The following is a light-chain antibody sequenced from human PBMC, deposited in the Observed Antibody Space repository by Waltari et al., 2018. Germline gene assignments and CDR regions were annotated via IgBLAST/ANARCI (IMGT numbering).Light chain of an antibody. CDR3: QQYDGEVVT. CDR1: QSVTSLS. V-gene: IGKV3-20*01. J-gene: IGKJ4*01. Sequence: EIVLTQSLGTLFLSPGEKATSSCRASQSVTSLSLTWYKQKLGQAPRLLIYGTSSRATGIPDRFSGSGSGTDFTLTISRLEPEDFAVYYCQQYDGEVVTFGGGTKVEI. CDR2: GTS.